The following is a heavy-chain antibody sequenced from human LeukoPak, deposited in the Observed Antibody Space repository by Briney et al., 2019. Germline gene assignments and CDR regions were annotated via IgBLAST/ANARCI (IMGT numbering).Heavy chain of an antibody. CDR3: ARVRPNYYDSSGIFDY. Sequence: PSETLSLTCTVSGGSISSYYWSWIRQPPGKGLEWIGYIYYSGSTNYNPSLKSRVTISVDTSKNQFSLKLSSVTAADTAVYYCARVRPNYYDSSGIFDYWGQGTLVTVSS. D-gene: IGHD3-22*01. CDR2: IYYSGST. V-gene: IGHV4-59*01. CDR1: GGSISSYY. J-gene: IGHJ4*02.